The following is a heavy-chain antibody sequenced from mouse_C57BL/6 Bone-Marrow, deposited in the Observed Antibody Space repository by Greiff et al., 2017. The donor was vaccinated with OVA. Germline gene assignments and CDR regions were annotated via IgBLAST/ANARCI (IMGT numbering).Heavy chain of an antibody. CDR3: ARGIYYGFDD. V-gene: IGHV1-55*01. CDR2: IYPGSGST. CDR1: GYTFTSYW. D-gene: IGHD2-1*01. Sequence: QVQLQQPGAGLVKPGASVKMSCKASGYTFTSYWITWVKQRPGQGLEWIGDIYPGSGSTNYNEKFKSKATLTVDTSSSPAYMQLSSLTSEDSAVYYCARGIYYGFDDWGQGTTLTVSS. J-gene: IGHJ2*01.